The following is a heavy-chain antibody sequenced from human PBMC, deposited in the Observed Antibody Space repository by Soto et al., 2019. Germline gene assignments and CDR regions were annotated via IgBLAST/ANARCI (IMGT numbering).Heavy chain of an antibody. CDR2: IWYDGSNK. CDR3: ARDRDSYDFWSGYSSFDY. CDR1: GFNFSSYC. J-gene: IGHJ4*02. Sequence: GGSLRLSCAASGFNFSSYCMHWVRQAPGKGLEWVAVIWYDGSNKYYADSVKGRFTISRDNSKNTLYLQMNSLRAEDTAVYYCARDRDSYDFWSGYSSFDYWGQGTLVTVSS. V-gene: IGHV3-33*01. D-gene: IGHD3-3*01.